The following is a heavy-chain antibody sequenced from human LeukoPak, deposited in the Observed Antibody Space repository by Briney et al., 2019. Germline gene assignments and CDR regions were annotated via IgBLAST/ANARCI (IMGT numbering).Heavy chain of an antibody. CDR3: TSPAHDFDLWSGYYSL. J-gene: IGHJ4*01. CDR1: GFLFSDSA. Sequence: GGSLKLSCKVSGFLFSDSAIHWVRHAAGKGLGWVGRIRSKAHSGETGYADSVKGRFTISRDDSKDTSYLQMNSLRPEDTALYYCTSPAHDFDLWSGYYSLWGHGTQVTVSS. D-gene: IGHD3-3*01. CDR2: IRSKAHSGET. V-gene: IGHV3-73*01.